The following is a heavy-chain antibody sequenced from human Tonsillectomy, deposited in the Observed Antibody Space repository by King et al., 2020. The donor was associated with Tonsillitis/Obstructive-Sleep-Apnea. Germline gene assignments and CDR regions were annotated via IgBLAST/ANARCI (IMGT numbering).Heavy chain of an antibody. J-gene: IGHJ4*02. Sequence: VQLVESGGGLVKPGRSLRLSCTASGFTFGDFVMSWFRQAPGKGLEWVAFIRSKAYGGTTEYAAFVKCSFSLSRDDSRRIAYLKRNSLKIEDTAVYYCTRDLGEVEPSFGYWGQGTPVTVSS. CDR1: GFTFGDFV. CDR3: TRDLGEVEPSFGY. D-gene: IGHD2-2*01. CDR2: IRSKAYGGTT. V-gene: IGHV3-49*05.